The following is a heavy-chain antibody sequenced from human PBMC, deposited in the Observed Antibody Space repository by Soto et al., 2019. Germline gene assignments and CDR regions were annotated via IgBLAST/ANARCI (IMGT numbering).Heavy chain of an antibody. CDR1: GFMFNHYA. Sequence: EQVLESGGGLVQPGGSLRLSCEASGFMFNHYAMAWVRQTPGKGLEWVSVICGSTGTTYYADSVKGRFTISRDNSKNTVYLQMNSLRVEDSALYSCAKVIVLGASTLEYWGPGTRVTVSS. CDR2: ICGSTGTT. J-gene: IGHJ4*02. V-gene: IGHV3-23*01. CDR3: AKVIVLGASTLEY. D-gene: IGHD6-6*01.